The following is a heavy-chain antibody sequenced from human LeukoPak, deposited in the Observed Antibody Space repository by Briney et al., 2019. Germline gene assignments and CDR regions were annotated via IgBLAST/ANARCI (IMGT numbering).Heavy chain of an antibody. J-gene: IGHJ4*02. CDR3: AKRDVWSRGWYNFDY. CDR1: GFTFSSYA. D-gene: IGHD6-19*01. V-gene: IGHV3-23*01. CDR2: ISGSGGST. Sequence: GGSLRLSCAASGFTFSSYAMSWVRQAPGKGLEWVSTISGSGGSTYYADSVKGRFTISRDNSKNTLYLQMNSLRAEDTAVYYCAKRDVWSRGWYNFDYWGQGTLVTVSS.